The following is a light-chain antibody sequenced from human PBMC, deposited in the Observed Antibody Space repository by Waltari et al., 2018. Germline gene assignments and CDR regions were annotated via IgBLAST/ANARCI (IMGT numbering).Light chain of an antibody. J-gene: IGLJ2*01. Sequence: QSALTQPASVSGSPGQSITSPCTGSSSYCGGDDSVSWSEDHPGQAPKVIIYEVNKRPSGVSHRFSVSKSGNTASLTISGFQAEDEATFYCSSQSTKNGVIFGGGTKVTVL. V-gene: IGLV2-14*01. CDR1: SSYCGGDDS. CDR3: SSQSTKNGVI. CDR2: EVN.